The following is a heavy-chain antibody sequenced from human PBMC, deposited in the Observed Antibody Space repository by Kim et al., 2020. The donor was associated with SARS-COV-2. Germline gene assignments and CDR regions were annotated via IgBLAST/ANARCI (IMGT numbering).Heavy chain of an antibody. V-gene: IGHV4-59*01. Sequence: PARASRVTISGDTSKKQFSLKLSSVPAADTAVYYCARASCTGGVCQLDYWGQGTLVTVSS. J-gene: IGHJ4*02. CDR3: ARASCTGGVCQLDY. D-gene: IGHD2-8*02.